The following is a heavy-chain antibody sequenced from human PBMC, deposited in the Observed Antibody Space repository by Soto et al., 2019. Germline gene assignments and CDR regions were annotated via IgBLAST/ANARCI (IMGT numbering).Heavy chain of an antibody. CDR1: GFTCSSYA. D-gene: IGHD2-15*01. CDR3: AKDRVPHEVVVVAANH. CDR2: ISGSGGST. Sequence: GGSLRLSCAASGFTCSSYAMSWVRQAPGKGLEWVSAISGSGGSTYYADSVKGRFTISRDNSKNTLYLQMNSLRAEDTAVYYCAKDRVPHEVVVVAANHWGQGTLVTVSS. V-gene: IGHV3-23*01. J-gene: IGHJ5*02.